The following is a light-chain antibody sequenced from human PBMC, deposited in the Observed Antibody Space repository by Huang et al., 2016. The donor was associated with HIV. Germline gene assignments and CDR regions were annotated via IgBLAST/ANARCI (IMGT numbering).Light chain of an antibody. CDR2: GAS. CDR3: QQYNNWLA. V-gene: IGKV3-15*01. Sequence: EIVMTQSPATLSVSPGERATLSCRASPTVNSNLAWYQHKPGQAPRLLIYGASTRATGVPARFSGSGCGTKFTLTISSLQSEDFAVYYCQQYNNWLAFGQGTKVEIK. J-gene: IGKJ1*01. CDR1: PTVNSN.